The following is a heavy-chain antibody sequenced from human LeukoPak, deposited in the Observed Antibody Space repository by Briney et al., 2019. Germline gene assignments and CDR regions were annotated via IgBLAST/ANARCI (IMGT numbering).Heavy chain of an antibody. V-gene: IGHV4-39*07. J-gene: IGHJ4*02. Sequence: KPSETLSLTCIVSGGSISSSNYFWGWIRQPPGKGLEWIGSIYYSGSTSYNPSLKSRDTISVDTSKNQFSLKLSSVTAADTAVYYCARVTVAGTTDQGGKGTLVTVSS. CDR2: IYYSGST. D-gene: IGHD6-19*01. CDR1: GGSISSSNYF. CDR3: ARVTVAGTTDQ.